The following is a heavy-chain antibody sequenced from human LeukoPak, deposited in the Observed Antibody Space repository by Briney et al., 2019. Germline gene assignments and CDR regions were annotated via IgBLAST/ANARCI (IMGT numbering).Heavy chain of an antibody. CDR2: INPNSGGT. CDR3: ATRTTYCSSTSCYGPQLRRGRTHAFDI. Sequence: ASVKVSCKASGYTFTGYYMHWVRQAPGQGLEWMGWINPNSGGTNYAQKFQGRVTMTRDTSISTAYMELSRLRSDDTAVYYCATRTTYCSSTSCYGPQLRRGRTHAFDIWGQGTMVTVSS. V-gene: IGHV1-2*02. CDR1: GYTFTGYY. D-gene: IGHD2-2*01. J-gene: IGHJ3*02.